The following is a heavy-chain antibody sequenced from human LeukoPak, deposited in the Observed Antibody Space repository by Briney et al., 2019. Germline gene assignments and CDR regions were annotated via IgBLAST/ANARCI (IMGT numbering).Heavy chain of an antibody. V-gene: IGHV3-11*01. J-gene: IGHJ4*02. CDR2: ISSSGSTI. Sequence: GGSLRLSCAASGFTFCDYYMSWIRQAPGEGLEWVSYISSSGSTIYYADSVKGRLTISRDNAKNSLYLQMNSLRAEDTAVYYCARVGVAYSSSWSIYLDYWGQGTLVTVSS. D-gene: IGHD6-13*01. CDR1: GFTFCDYY. CDR3: ARVGVAYSSSWSIYLDY.